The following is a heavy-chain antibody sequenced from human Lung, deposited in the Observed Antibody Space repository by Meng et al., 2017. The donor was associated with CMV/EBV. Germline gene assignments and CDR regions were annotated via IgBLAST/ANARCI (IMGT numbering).Heavy chain of an antibody. J-gene: IGHJ4*02. CDR3: ARDWELVTHGGDN. CDR1: GYTFTSYG. D-gene: IGHD3-10*01. Sequence: AXVXVSXXASGYTFTSYGISWVRQAPGQGLEWMGWISAYNGNTNYAQKFQGRVIMTTDTFTSTAYMELRSLRSDDAAVYYCARDWELVTHGGDNWGQGTLVTVSS. CDR2: ISAYNGNT. V-gene: IGHV1-18*04.